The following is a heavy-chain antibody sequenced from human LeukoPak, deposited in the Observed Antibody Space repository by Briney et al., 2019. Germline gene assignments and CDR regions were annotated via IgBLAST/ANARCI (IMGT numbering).Heavy chain of an antibody. CDR1: GYTFTSYG. J-gene: IGHJ4*02. CDR2: ISAYNGNT. V-gene: IGHV1-18*01. Sequence: ASVRVSCKASGYTFTSYGISWVRQAPGQGLEWMGWISAYNGNTNYAQKLQGRVTMTTDTSTSTAYMELRSLRSDDTAVYYCARRHVSAMMGDYWGQGTLVTVSS. CDR3: ARRHVSAMMGDY. D-gene: IGHD2-2*01.